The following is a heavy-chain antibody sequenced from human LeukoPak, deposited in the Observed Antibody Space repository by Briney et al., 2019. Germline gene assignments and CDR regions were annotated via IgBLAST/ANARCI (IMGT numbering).Heavy chain of an antibody. Sequence: PGVSLRLSCGASGFTFRSYWMSCVREAPGKGREGVANIKQDGSEKYYVDSVTGRFTISRDNAKNSLYLQMNSLRAEDTAVYYCARDSGEYQLTFFDYWGQGTLVTVSS. J-gene: IGHJ4*02. CDR2: IKQDGSEK. CDR3: ARDSGEYQLTFFDY. CDR1: GFTFRSYW. D-gene: IGHD2-2*01. V-gene: IGHV3-7*01.